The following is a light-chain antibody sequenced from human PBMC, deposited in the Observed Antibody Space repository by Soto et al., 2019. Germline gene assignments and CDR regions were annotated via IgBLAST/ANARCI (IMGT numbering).Light chain of an antibody. CDR3: QQYVSSPWT. CDR2: GAS. J-gene: IGKJ1*01. CDR1: QSVSSSH. Sequence: EIVLTQSPGTLSLSPGERATLSCRASQSVSSSHLAWYQQKAGQAPRVLIYGASSRATGIPDRFSGSGSGTDLTLTISRLEPEDFAVYYCQQYVSSPWTFGQGTKVEIK. V-gene: IGKV3-20*01.